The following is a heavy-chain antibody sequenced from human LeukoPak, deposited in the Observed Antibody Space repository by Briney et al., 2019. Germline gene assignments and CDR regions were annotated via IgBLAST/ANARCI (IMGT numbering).Heavy chain of an antibody. D-gene: IGHD6-6*01. CDR1: GYTFTGYY. J-gene: IGHJ4*02. Sequence: VASVTVSCEASGYTFTGYYMHWVRQAPGQGLEWMGWMNPNSGNTGYAQKFQGRVTITRNTSISTAYMELSSLRSEDTAVYYCARGSSTDYWGQGTLVTVSS. V-gene: IGHV1-8*03. CDR3: ARGSSTDY. CDR2: MNPNSGNT.